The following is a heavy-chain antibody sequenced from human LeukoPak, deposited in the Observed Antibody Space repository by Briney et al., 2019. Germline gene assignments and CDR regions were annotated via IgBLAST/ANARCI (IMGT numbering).Heavy chain of an antibody. Sequence: GGSLRLSCAVSGFTFRNYGMHWVRQAPGKGLEWVAVISYDESDKYYGDSVKGRFTISRDNSKNTLYLQMNSLRDEDTAVYYCARETPEYDWGQGTLVTVSS. J-gene: IGHJ4*02. D-gene: IGHD1-14*01. CDR3: ARETPEYD. CDR2: ISYDESDK. CDR1: GFTFRNYG. V-gene: IGHV3-30*03.